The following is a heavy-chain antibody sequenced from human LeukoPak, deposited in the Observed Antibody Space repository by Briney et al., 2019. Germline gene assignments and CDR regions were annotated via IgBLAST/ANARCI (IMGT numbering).Heavy chain of an antibody. CDR3: ARDFRGVVPAAMQKPDY. D-gene: IGHD2-2*01. Sequence: PGGSLRLSCAASGFTFSSYAMHWVRQAPGKGLEWVAVISYDGSNKYYADSVKGRFTISRDNSKNTLYLQMNSLRAEDTAVYYCARDFRGVVPAAMQKPDYWGQGTLVTVSS. V-gene: IGHV3-30-3*01. CDR2: ISYDGSNK. CDR1: GFTFSSYA. J-gene: IGHJ4*02.